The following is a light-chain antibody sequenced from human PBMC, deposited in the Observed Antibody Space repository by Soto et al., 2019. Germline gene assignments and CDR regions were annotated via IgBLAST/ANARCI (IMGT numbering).Light chain of an antibody. Sequence: IVLGQSAGTLALSPGESTTLSCRASQSVGSSYLAWYQHKPGQAPRLLIYGATSRATGIPDRFSGSGSGTDFTLTISRLEPEDFAVYFCQQYNYLITFGQGTRLEI. V-gene: IGKV3-20*01. CDR1: QSVGSSY. CDR2: GAT. CDR3: QQYNYLIT. J-gene: IGKJ5*01.